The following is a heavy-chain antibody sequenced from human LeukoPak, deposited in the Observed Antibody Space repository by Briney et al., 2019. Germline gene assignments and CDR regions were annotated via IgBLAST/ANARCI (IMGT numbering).Heavy chain of an antibody. V-gene: IGHV3-48*02. CDR1: GFSFSRYS. Sequence: GGSLRLSCAASGFSFSRYSMNWVRQAPGKGLEWVSYISNSDGSIYYADSVKGRFTISRDNAKLSLFLQMNTLRDEDTAVYYCARDAATIGTYWYFDLWGRGTLVTVSS. CDR2: ISNSDGSI. D-gene: IGHD1-1*01. J-gene: IGHJ2*01. CDR3: ARDAATIGTYWYFDL.